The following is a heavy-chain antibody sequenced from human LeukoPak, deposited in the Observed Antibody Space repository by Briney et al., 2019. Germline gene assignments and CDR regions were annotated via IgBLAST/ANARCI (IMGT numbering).Heavy chain of an antibody. CDR3: ARASLHRYSGSYLFDY. CDR2: INPSGGST. V-gene: IGHV1-46*01. CDR1: GYTFTSYY. D-gene: IGHD1-26*01. J-gene: IGHJ4*02. Sequence: ASVKVSCKASGYTFTSYYMHWVRQAPGQGLEWMGIINPSGGSTSYAQKFQGRVTMTRDTSTSTVYMELSSLRSEDMAVYYCARASLHRYSGSYLFDYWGQGTLVTVSS.